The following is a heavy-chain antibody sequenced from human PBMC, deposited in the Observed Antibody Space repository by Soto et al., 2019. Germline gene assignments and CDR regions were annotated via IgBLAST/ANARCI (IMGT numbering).Heavy chain of an antibody. Sequence: QVQLVESGGGLVKPGGSLRLSCAASGFTFSDYYMSWIRQAPGKGLEWVSYISSSDNIIYYADSVKGRFTISRDNAKNSLYLQMNSLRAQDTAVYYCASDLGYYDSSGYFDYLGQGTLVTVSS. CDR2: ISSSDNII. J-gene: IGHJ4*02. D-gene: IGHD3-22*01. CDR1: GFTFSDYY. CDR3: ASDLGYYDSSGYFDY. V-gene: IGHV3-11*01.